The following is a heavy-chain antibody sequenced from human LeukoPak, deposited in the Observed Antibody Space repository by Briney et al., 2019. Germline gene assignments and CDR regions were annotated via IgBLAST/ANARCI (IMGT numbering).Heavy chain of an antibody. CDR1: GVSISSSSYY. Sequence: SETLSLTCTVSGVSISSSSYYWGWIRQPPGKGLEWIGSIYYSGSTYYNPSLKSRVTISVDTSKNQFSLKLSSVTAADTAVYYCARQGYYDSSGYYLYWGQGTLVTVSS. CDR2: IYYSGST. J-gene: IGHJ4*02. V-gene: IGHV4-39*01. D-gene: IGHD3-22*01. CDR3: ARQGYYDSSGYYLY.